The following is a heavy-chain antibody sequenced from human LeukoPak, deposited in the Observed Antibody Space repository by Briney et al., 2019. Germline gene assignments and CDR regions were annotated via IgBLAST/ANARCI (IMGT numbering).Heavy chain of an antibody. V-gene: IGHV1-2*02. CDR2: INPDGGDT. CDR3: ARAYDFWRGDILYDTFDV. J-gene: IGHJ3*01. D-gene: IGHD3-3*01. CDR1: GYTFSDYY. Sequence: ASVKVSCKASGYTFSDYYIHWIRQAPGQGLEWMGGINPDGGDTSYVQKFQGRVTVTRDTSINTVYMELSRLRSDDTAVYYCARAYDFWRGDILYDTFDVWCQGTMVTVST.